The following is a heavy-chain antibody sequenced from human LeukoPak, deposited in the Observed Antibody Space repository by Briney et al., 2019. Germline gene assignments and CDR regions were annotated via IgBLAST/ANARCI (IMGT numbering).Heavy chain of an antibody. J-gene: IGHJ4*02. CDR2: IYSGGST. D-gene: IGHD3-22*01. Sequence: PGGSLRLSCAASGFTVSSNYMSWVRQAPGKGLEWVSVIYSGGSTYYADSVKGRFTISRDNSKNTLYLQMNSLRGEDTHVYYCARDCDSSGYYYFDYWGQGTLVTVSS. V-gene: IGHV3-53*01. CDR3: ARDCDSSGYYYFDY. CDR1: GFTVSSNY.